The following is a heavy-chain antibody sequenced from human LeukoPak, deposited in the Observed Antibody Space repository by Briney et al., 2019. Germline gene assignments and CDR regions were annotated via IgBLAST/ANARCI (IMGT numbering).Heavy chain of an antibody. V-gene: IGHV3-21*01. CDR3: ARSICGGDCYSDY. CDR2: TSSSSSYI. J-gene: IGHJ4*02. D-gene: IGHD2-21*02. CDR1: GFTFSSYS. Sequence: GGSLRLSCVASGFTFSSYSMNWVRQAPGKGLEWVSSTSSSSSYIYYADSVKGRFTISRDNAKNSLYLQMNSLRAEDTAVYYCARSICGGDCYSDYWGQGTLVTVSS.